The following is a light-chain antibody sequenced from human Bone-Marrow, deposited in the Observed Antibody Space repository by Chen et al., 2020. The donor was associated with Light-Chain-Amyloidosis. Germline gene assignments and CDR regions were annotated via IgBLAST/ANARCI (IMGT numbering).Light chain of an antibody. Sequence: QPALTHPASVSGSTGQSTTIPLTGTSSDVGGDNHVSWYQQHPDKAPKLMIYEVTNRPSWVPDRFSGSKSDNTAALTISGLQTEDEADYFCSSYTITNTLVFGSGTRVTVL. CDR1: SSDVGGDNH. J-gene: IGLJ1*01. CDR3: SSYTITNTLV. V-gene: IGLV2-14*01. CDR2: EVT.